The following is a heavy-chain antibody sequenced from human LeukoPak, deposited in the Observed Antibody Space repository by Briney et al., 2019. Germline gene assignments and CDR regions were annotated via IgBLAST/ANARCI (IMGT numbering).Heavy chain of an antibody. J-gene: IGHJ4*02. V-gene: IGHV3-23*01. Sequence: GGSLRLSCAASGFTFRSYAMSWVRQAPGKGLEWVSNIRGNGNDTYYADSVKGRFTISRDNSKNTVYLQMNSLRAEDTALYYCAKSFTSGGTCFSSSDYWGQGTLVTVSS. CDR2: IRGNGNDT. CDR3: AKSFTSGGTCFSSSDY. CDR1: GFTFRSYA. D-gene: IGHD2-15*01.